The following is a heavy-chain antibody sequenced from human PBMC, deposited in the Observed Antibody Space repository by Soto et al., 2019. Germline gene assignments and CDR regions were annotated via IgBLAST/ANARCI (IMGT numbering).Heavy chain of an antibody. Sequence: QVQLVQSGAEVKKPGSSVNVSCKASGGTFSSYPISWVRQAPGQGLEWMGRIIPILDITDYAQRFQGRVTITADKSTSTDYLELSSLGSDYTAVYYCARPTSTGTTSGYYFDYWGQGTLVTVSS. CDR2: IIPILDIT. J-gene: IGHJ4*02. CDR3: ARPTSTGTTSGYYFDY. CDR1: GGTFSSYP. D-gene: IGHD1-7*01. V-gene: IGHV1-69*02.